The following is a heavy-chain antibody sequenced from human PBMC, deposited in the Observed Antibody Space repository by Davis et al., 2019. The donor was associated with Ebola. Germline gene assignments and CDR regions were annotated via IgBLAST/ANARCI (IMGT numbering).Heavy chain of an antibody. CDR1: GGSFSGYY. D-gene: IGHD6-6*01. CDR3: ARGKFEYSYIYYYYGMDV. CDR2: INHSGST. J-gene: IGHJ6*02. V-gene: IGHV4-34*01. Sequence: SETLSLTCGVYGGSFSGYYWSWIRQPPGKGLEWIGEINHSGSTNYDASLKSRVTISADTSKNQFSLKLSSVTAADTAVYYCARGKFEYSYIYYYYGMDVWGQGTTVTVSS.